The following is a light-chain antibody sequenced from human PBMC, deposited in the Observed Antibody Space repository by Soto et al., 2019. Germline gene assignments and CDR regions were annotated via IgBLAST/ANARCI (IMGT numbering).Light chain of an antibody. J-gene: IGLJ1*01. Sequence: QSVLTQPPSVSGTPGQRLSISCSGIWXNIGRNSVSWFQHLPGTARKLLIYSNNQRPSGVAGRFSGSKSGTSASLAISGLQSEDEADYYCAAWDDILNGYVFGTGTKVTVL. CDR3: AAWDDILNGYV. V-gene: IGLV1-44*01. CDR2: SNN. CDR1: WXNIGRNS.